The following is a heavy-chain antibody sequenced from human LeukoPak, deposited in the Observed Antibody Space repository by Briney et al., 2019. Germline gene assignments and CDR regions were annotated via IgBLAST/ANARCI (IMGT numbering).Heavy chain of an antibody. Sequence: PGGALIHSCAASGFSSQSTWMHRGRQVPGKGEEWVSRINDGKTSTTDAESVKGRFTISRDNPKNTLFLQMTSLRAEDTAVYCCATTGSGSYYDYWGQGTLVTVSS. CDR2: INDGKTST. V-gene: IGHV3-74*01. D-gene: IGHD1-26*01. CDR3: ATTGSGSYYDY. J-gene: IGHJ4*02. CDR1: GFSSQSTW.